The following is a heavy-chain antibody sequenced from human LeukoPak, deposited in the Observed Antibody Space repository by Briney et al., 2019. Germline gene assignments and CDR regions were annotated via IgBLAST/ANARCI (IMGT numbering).Heavy chain of an antibody. CDR3: ARENWNVAKYVLDI. J-gene: IGHJ3*02. D-gene: IGHD1-1*01. V-gene: IGHV3-33*01. CDR2: IRYDGSET. Sequence: GRSLRLSCAASGFTFSGYGMHWVRQAPGKGLDWVTAIRYDGSETAYADSVKGRFTISRDNSKSTLYLQMSSLRVEVTAIYYCARENWNVAKYVLDIWGQGTMVSVAS. CDR1: GFTFSGYG.